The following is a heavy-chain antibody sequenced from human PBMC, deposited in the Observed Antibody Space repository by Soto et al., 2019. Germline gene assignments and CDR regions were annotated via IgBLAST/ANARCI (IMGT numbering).Heavy chain of an antibody. CDR1: DFPLGNYW. V-gene: IGHV3-7*03. Sequence: GGSLRLSCRTSDFPLGNYWMNWARQAPGKGLEWVANIKPDGSVTNYLDSVKGRFTISRDNVRNSVSLQMNSLRVEDTAVYFCFGGNGGPQWGQGTLVTVSS. D-gene: IGHD3-16*01. CDR3: FGGNGGPQ. J-gene: IGHJ4*02. CDR2: IKPDGSVT.